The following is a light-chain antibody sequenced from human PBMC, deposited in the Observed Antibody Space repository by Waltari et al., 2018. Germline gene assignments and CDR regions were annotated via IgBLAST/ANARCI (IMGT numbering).Light chain of an antibody. J-gene: IGKJ4*01. Sequence: IQMTQSPSSLSASVGDRVTITCQASQDIRKYLNWYQQKPGQAPKLLISEASLLQRGVTSRFSGSGSGTDFSFSIVSLQPEDIATYYCQQHDDLPLTFGGGTKIEI. CDR2: EAS. V-gene: IGKV1-33*01. CDR3: QQHDDLPLT. CDR1: QDIRKY.